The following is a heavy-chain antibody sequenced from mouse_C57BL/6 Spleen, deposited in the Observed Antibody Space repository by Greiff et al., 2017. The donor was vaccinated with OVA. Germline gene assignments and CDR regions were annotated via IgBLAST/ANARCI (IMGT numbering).Heavy chain of an antibody. J-gene: IGHJ3*01. CDR2: IYPSDSET. CDR1: GYTFTSYW. V-gene: IGHV1-61*01. Sequence: QVQLQQPGAELVRPGSSVKLSCKASGYTFTSYWMDWVKQRPGQGLEWIGNIYPSDSETHYNQKFKDKATLTVDKSSSTAYMQLSSLTSEDSAVYYCARGDGYYGGFAYWGQGTLVTVSA. CDR3: ARGDGYYGGFAY. D-gene: IGHD2-3*01.